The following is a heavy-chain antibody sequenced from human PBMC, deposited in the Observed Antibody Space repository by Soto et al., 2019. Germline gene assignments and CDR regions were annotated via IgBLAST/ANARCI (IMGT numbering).Heavy chain of an antibody. CDR2: FIAMLGTP. CDR1: GGTFGSHG. V-gene: IGHV1-69*01. J-gene: IGHJ4*02. CDR3: ARGAMANFDY. D-gene: IGHD5-18*01. Sequence: SVKVFCKASGGTFGSHGIALVRQAPGQGLEWMGGFIAMLGTPTYAKKVQGRATITADESLTSSYLELRSLRSEDTAVYFCARGAMANFDYWGQGTVVTVSS.